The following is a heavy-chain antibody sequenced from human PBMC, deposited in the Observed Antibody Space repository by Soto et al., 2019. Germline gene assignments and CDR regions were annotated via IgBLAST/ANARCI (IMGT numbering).Heavy chain of an antibody. CDR1: GFTFSSYA. V-gene: IGHV3-23*01. D-gene: IGHD2-2*01. CDR3: ANPAPDIVVLPAALLFDY. CDR2: ISGRGDTT. Sequence: EVQLLESGGGLVQPGGSLRLSCAASGFTFSSYAMSWVRRAPGQGLEWVSDISGRGDTTYYADSVKGRFTIPRDNSKQTVYLQMNSLGAEDTAVYLCANPAPDIVVLPAALLFDYWGQGALVTVSS. J-gene: IGHJ4*02.